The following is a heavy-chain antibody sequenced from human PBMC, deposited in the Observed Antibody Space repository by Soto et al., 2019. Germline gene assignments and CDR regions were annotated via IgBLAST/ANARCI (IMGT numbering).Heavy chain of an antibody. CDR3: ARDCLFHLVAATASLGY. D-gene: IGHD2-15*01. CDR2: ISSSSSYI. Sequence: GGSLRLSCAASGFTFSSYSMNWVRQAPGKGLEWVSSISSSSSYIYYADSVKGRFTISRDNAKNSLYLQMNSLRAEDTAVYYCARDCLFHLVAATASLGYWGQGTLVTVSS. CDR1: GFTFSSYS. J-gene: IGHJ4*02. V-gene: IGHV3-21*01.